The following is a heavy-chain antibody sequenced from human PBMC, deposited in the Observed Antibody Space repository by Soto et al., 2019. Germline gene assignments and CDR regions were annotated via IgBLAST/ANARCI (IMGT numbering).Heavy chain of an antibody. CDR3: ARGHPKWGVFDY. D-gene: IGHD3-16*01. CDR1: GGSFSGYY. J-gene: IGHJ4*02. V-gene: IGHV4-34*01. CDR2: INHSGST. Sequence: SETLSLTCAVYGGSFSGYYWSWIRQPPGKGLEWIGEINHSGSTNYNPSLKSRVTISVDTSKNQFSLKLSSVTAADTAVYYCARGHPKWGVFDYGGQETLVTVSS.